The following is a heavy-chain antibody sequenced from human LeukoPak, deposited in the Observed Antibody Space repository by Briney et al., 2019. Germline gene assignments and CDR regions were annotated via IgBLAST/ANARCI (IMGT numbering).Heavy chain of an antibody. Sequence: SETLSLTCTVSGGSISSGGYYWSWIRQHPGKGLEWIGYIYYSGSTYYNPSLKSRVTISVDTSKSQFSLKLSSVTAADTAVYYCARMGYDSSGYYRSHFDYWGQGTLVTVSS. V-gene: IGHV4-31*03. J-gene: IGHJ4*02. CDR3: ARMGYDSSGYYRSHFDY. CDR2: IYYSGST. D-gene: IGHD3-22*01. CDR1: GGSISSGGYY.